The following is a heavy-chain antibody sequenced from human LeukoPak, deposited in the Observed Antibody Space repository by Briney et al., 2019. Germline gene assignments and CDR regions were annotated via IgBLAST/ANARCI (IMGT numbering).Heavy chain of an antibody. CDR2: MNPNSGNT. CDR3: ARGSRYYDILTGYYNLIDY. V-gene: IGHV1-8*01. J-gene: IGHJ4*02. CDR1: GYTFTSYD. Sequence: ASVKVSCKASGYTFTSYDINWVRQATGRGLEWMGWMNPNSGNTGYAQKFQGRVTMTRNTSISTAYMELSSLRSEDTAVYYCARGSRYYDILTGYYNLIDYWGQGTLVTVSS. D-gene: IGHD3-9*01.